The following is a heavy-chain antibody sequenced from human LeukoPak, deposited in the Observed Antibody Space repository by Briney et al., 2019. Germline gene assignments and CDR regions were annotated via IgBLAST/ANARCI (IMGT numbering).Heavy chain of an antibody. CDR2: IYYSGST. V-gene: IGHV4-39*07. J-gene: IGHJ4*02. D-gene: IGHD6-6*01. CDR3: ARGGAHSSSSSY. Sequence: SETLSLTCTVSGGSISSSSYYWGWIRQPPGKGLEWIGSIYYSGSTYYNPSLKSRVTISVDTSKNQFSLKLSSVTAADTAVYYCARGGAHSSSSSYWGQGTLVTVSS. CDR1: GGSISSSSYY.